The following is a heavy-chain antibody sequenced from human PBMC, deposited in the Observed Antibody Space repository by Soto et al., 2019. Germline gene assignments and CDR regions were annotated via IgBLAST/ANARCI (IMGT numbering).Heavy chain of an antibody. CDR3: ASVPAP. V-gene: IGHV4-30-2*01. Sequence: QLQLQESGSGLVKPSQTLSLTCAVSGGSISSGGYSWSWFRQPPGKGLEWIGYIYHSGSTYYNPSLKGRVTISVDRSKTHVSLRLSSVTAADTAVYYCASVPAPWGQGTLVTVSS. CDR1: GGSISSGGYS. CDR2: IYHSGST. J-gene: IGHJ5*02.